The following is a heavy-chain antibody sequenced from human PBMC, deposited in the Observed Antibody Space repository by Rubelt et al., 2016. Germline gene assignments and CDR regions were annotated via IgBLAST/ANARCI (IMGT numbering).Heavy chain of an antibody. CDR3: AKESTFCSSSSCYGTFDY. D-gene: IGHD2-2*01. Sequence: VRPQQWGAGLLKPSETLSLTCAVYGDSFSGFYWSWIRQPPGKGLEWMSLISDSGDSTYYADSVKGRFTISRDNSKNTLNLQMNSLRAEDTAVYYCAKESTFCSSSSCYGTFDYWGQGTLVTVSS. V-gene: IGHV3-23*01. CDR1: GDSFSGFY. J-gene: IGHJ4*02. CDR2: ISDSGDST.